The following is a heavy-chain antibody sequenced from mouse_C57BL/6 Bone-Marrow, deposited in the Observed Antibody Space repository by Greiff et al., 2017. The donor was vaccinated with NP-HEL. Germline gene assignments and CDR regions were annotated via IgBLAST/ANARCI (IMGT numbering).Heavy chain of an antibody. CDR1: GYSITSDY. D-gene: IGHD1-1*01. CDR2: ISYSGST. J-gene: IGHJ1*03. CDR3: ARTRIYYYGSGYFDV. Sequence: EVHLVESGPGLAKPSQTLSLTCSVTGYSITSDYWNWIRKFPGNKLEYMGYISYSGSTYYNPSLKSRISITRDTSKNQYYLQLNSVTTEDTATYYCARTRIYYYGSGYFDVWGTGTTVTVSS. V-gene: IGHV3-8*01.